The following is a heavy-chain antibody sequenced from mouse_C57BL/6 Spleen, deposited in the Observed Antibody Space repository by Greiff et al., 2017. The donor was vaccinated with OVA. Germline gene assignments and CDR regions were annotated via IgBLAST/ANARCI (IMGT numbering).Heavy chain of an antibody. Sequence: VQLQQSGPELVKPGASVKISCKASGYAFSSSWMNWVKQRPGKGLEWIGRIYPGDGDTNYNGKFKGKATLTADKSSSTAYMQLSSLTSEDSAVDFCARQDNYYQAWFAYWGQGTLVTVSA. CDR2: IYPGDGDT. D-gene: IGHD1-3*01. CDR1: GYAFSSSW. CDR3: ARQDNYYQAWFAY. V-gene: IGHV1-82*01. J-gene: IGHJ3*01.